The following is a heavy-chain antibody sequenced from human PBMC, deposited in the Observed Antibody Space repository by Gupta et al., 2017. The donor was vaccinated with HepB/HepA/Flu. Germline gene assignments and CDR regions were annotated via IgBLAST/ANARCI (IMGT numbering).Heavy chain of an antibody. CDR2: ISTSSNTI. CDR1: GFSFSSYS. CDR3: ARAYGDIVVVPAAMDY. J-gene: IGHJ4*02. D-gene: IGHD2-2*01. Sequence: EVQLVESGGGLVQPGGSLRLSCAASGFSFSSYSMNWVRQDPGKGLEWLSYISTSSNTIYYAASVKGRFTISRDNGQNSLYLQMSSLRDEDTAVYYCARAYGDIVVVPAAMDYWGQGTLVSVSS. V-gene: IGHV3-48*02.